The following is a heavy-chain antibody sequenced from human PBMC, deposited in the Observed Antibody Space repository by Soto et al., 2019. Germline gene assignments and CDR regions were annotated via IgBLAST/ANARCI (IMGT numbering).Heavy chain of an antibody. J-gene: IGHJ4*02. Sequence: PGGSLRLSCAASGSISGTYIINWVRQPQGKGLEWVSSISRSSDHMYYADSVRGRFTISRDNAKNSLFLQMNSLRAEDTAVYYCSSDTSSSDFYSWGQEDLVPISS. CDR1: GSISGTYI. D-gene: IGHD6-25*01. V-gene: IGHV3-21*01. CDR2: ISRSSDHM. CDR3: SSDTSSSDFYS.